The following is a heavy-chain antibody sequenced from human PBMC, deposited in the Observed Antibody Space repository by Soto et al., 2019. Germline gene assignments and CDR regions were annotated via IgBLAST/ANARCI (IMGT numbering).Heavy chain of an antibody. CDR1: GGTFSSNA. J-gene: IGHJ4*01. CDR2: ISPIFGTA. D-gene: IGHD5-18*01. Sequence: HVQLVQSGAEVKKPGSSVKVTCKASGGTFSSNAIRWVRQDPGQGLEWMGGISPIFGTAHYAQKFQGRVTITADESTSTASMELSSLKSEDTAVYYCATGGRGDSSAPRFYFEFWGHGTLVTVSS. CDR3: ATGGRGDSSAPRFYFEF. V-gene: IGHV1-69*12.